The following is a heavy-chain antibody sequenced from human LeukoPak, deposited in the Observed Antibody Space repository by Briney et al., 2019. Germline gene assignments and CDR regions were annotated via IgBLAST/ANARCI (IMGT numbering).Heavy chain of an antibody. J-gene: IGHJ4*02. Sequence: GGSLRLSCIGSTFTFRDYGMHWVRQAPGKGLEWVAVISYDGSNKYYADSVKGRFTISRDNSKNTLYLQMNSLRAEDTAVYYCAKDPRPYSGYDLDYFDYWGQGTLVTVSS. CDR3: AKDPRPYSGYDLDYFDY. V-gene: IGHV3-30*18. CDR1: TFTFRDYG. CDR2: ISYDGSNK. D-gene: IGHD5-12*01.